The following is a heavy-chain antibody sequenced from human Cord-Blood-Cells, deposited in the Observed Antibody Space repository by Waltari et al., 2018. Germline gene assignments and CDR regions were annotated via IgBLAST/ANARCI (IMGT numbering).Heavy chain of an antibody. V-gene: IGHV1-46*01. CDR2: INPSGGST. D-gene: IGHD2-2*01. CDR3: AREFVVVVPAAYVYYYGMDV. J-gene: IGHJ6*02. Sequence: QVQLVQSGAEVKKPGASVKVSCKASGYTFTSYYMHWVRQAPGQGLEWMGIINPSGGSTNYAQKFQGRVTMTRDTSTSTVYMELSSLRSGDTAVYYCAREFVVVVPAAYVYYYGMDVWGQGTTVTVSS. CDR1: GYTFTSYY.